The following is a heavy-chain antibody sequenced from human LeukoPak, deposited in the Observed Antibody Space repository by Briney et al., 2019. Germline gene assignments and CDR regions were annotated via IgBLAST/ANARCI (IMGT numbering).Heavy chain of an antibody. D-gene: IGHD3-9*01. Sequence: SETLSLTCTVSGGSISSYSCSWIRQPPGKGLEWIGYIYYSGSTYYNPSLKSRVTISVDTSKNQFSLKLSSVTAADTAVYYCARLVLGRYFDYWGQGTLVTVSS. J-gene: IGHJ4*02. CDR3: ARLVLGRYFDY. V-gene: IGHV4-59*04. CDR1: GGSISSYS. CDR2: IYYSGST.